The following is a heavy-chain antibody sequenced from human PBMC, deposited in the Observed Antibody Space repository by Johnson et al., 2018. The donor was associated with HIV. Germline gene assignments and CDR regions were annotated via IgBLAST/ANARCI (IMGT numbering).Heavy chain of an antibody. V-gene: IGHV3-30*03. CDR1: GFTFSNYG. Sequence: QVQLVESGGGVVQPGRSLRLSCAVSGFTFSNYGMHWVRQAPGKGLEWVAVISYDGSAKYYVDSVKGRFTISRDNSKNTLYLQMNSLRAEDTAVYYCTTEGAWAPLEWLRIGANAFDIWGQGTMVTVSS. J-gene: IGHJ3*02. CDR3: TTEGAWAPLEWLRIGANAFDI. D-gene: IGHD3-3*01. CDR2: ISYDGSAK.